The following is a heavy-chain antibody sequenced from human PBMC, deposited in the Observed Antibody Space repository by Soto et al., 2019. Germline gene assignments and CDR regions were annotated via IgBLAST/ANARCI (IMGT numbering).Heavy chain of an antibody. CDR3: ARGTMVRGRTPTKKRKTPEFDY. Sequence: QVQLQQWGAGLLKPSETLSLTCAVYGGSFSGYYWSWIRQPPGKGLEWIGEINHSGSTNYNPSLKSRVTISVDTSKNQFSLKLSSVTAADTAVYYCARGTMVRGRTPTKKRKTPEFDYWGQGTLVTVSS. D-gene: IGHD3-10*01. CDR1: GGSFSGYY. J-gene: IGHJ4*02. CDR2: INHSGST. V-gene: IGHV4-34*01.